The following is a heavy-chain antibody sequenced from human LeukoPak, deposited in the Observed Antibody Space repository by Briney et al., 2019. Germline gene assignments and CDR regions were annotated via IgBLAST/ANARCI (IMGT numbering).Heavy chain of an antibody. D-gene: IGHD3-9*01. V-gene: IGHV4-34*01. J-gene: IGHJ4*02. CDR3: ARHPYYYDILTGYYNYPYYFDY. CDR1: GGSFSSYY. CDR2: INHSGST. Sequence: SETLSLTCAVYGGSFSSYYWSWIRQPPGKRLEWIGEINHSGSTNYNPSLKSRVTISVDTSKNQFSLKLSSVTAADTAVYYCARHPYYYDILTGYYNYPYYFDYWGQGTLVTVSS.